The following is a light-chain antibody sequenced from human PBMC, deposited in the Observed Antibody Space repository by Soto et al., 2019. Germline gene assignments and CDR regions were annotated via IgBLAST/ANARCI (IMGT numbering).Light chain of an antibody. CDR1: QSISSW. Sequence: DIQMTQSPSTLSASVGYRVTITCRASQSISSWLAWYQQKPGKAPKLLIYDASSLESGVPSRFSGSGSGTEFTLTISSLQPDDFATYYCQQYNSYSPPWTFGQGTKVDIK. J-gene: IGKJ1*01. V-gene: IGKV1-5*01. CDR3: QQYNSYSPPWT. CDR2: DAS.